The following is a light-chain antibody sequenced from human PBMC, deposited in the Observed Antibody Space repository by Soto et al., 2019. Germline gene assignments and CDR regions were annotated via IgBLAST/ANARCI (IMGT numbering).Light chain of an antibody. Sequence: QSALTQPPSASGSPGQSVTISCTGTSSDVGGYNYVSWYQQHPGKAPKVMIYEVTKRPSGVPDRFSGSKSANTASLTISGLQPEDEADYYCCSSAGSSLYVFGSGTKVTVL. V-gene: IGLV2-8*01. CDR1: SSDVGGYNY. J-gene: IGLJ1*01. CDR2: EVT. CDR3: CSSAGSSLYV.